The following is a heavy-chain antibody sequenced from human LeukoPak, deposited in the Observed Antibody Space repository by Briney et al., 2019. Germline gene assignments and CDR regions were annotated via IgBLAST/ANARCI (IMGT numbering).Heavy chain of an antibody. J-gene: IGHJ4*02. CDR3: ARDVGYYDSSGFPGGY. D-gene: IGHD3-22*01. CDR1: GDTFTGYY. V-gene: IGHV1-2*06. Sequence: ASEKVSCKAAGDTFTGYYMHWVRQAPGQGLEWMGRINPNSGGTNYAQKFQGRVTMTRDTSISTAYMELSRLRSDDTAVCYCARDVGYYDSSGFPGGYWGQGTLVTVSS. CDR2: INPNSGGT.